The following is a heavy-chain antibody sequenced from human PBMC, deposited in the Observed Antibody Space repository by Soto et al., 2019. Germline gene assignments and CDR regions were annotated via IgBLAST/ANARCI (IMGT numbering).Heavy chain of an antibody. CDR2: ISGSGGST. CDR1: GFTFTSYA. Sequence: EVQLVESGGGLVQPGGSLRLSCAASGFTFTSYAMSWVRQAPGKGLEWVSGISGSGGSTYYADSGKGRFTISRDNSKNTLYLQMNSLRAEDTAVYYCAKQVGIQLWYGDFDYWGQGTLVTVSS. J-gene: IGHJ4*02. V-gene: IGHV3-23*04. D-gene: IGHD5-18*01. CDR3: AKQVGIQLWYGDFDY.